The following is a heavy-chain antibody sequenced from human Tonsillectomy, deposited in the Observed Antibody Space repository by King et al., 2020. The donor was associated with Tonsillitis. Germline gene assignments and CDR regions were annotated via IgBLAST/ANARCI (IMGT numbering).Heavy chain of an antibody. CDR1: GGSFSGYY. Sequence: VQLQQWGAGLLKPSETLSLTCAVYGGSFSGYYWSWIRQPPGKGLEWIGEINHSGSTNYNPSLKSRVTVSVDTSKNQFSLKLRSVTAADTAVYYCARPFVGATNDAFDIWGQGTMVTVSS. V-gene: IGHV4-34*01. J-gene: IGHJ3*02. CDR2: INHSGST. D-gene: IGHD1-26*01. CDR3: ARPFVGATNDAFDI.